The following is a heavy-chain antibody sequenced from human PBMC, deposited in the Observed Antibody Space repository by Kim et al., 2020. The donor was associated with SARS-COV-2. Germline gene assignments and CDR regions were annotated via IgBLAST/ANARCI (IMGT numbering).Heavy chain of an antibody. D-gene: IGHD4-17*01. CDR2: ISYDGSNM. J-gene: IGHJ4*02. CDR1: GFTLRNYG. CDR3: GKGVGFGDFGLDY. Sequence: GGSLRLSCAASGFTLRNYGMHWVRQPPGNGLEWVTVISYDGSNMWYADSVKGRFTVSRDNPRNTLYLQMNSLRVEDTAVYYCGKGVGFGDFGLDYWGQGILVTVSS. V-gene: IGHV3-30*18.